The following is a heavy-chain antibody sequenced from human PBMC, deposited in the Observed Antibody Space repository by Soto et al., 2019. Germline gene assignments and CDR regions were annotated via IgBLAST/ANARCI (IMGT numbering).Heavy chain of an antibody. Sequence: EVQLVESGGGLVQPGGSLRLSCAASGFTFRDHWMHWVRQAPGKGLVWVSRINSDGSTTTYADSEKGRFTISRDNAKSTLYLQLNSLRAEDTALYYCARGYSSGPDYWGQGTLVTVSS. V-gene: IGHV3-74*01. CDR2: INSDGSTT. CDR3: ARGYSSGPDY. J-gene: IGHJ4*02. D-gene: IGHD6-19*01. CDR1: GFTFRDHW.